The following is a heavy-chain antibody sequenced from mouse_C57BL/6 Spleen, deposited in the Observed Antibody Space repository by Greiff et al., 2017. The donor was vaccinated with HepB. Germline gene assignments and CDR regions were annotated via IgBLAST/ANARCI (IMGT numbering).Heavy chain of an antibody. CDR3: ARDHYGSFDY. CDR1: GFTFSDYY. V-gene: IGHV5-16*01. CDR2: INYDGSST. J-gene: IGHJ2*01. Sequence: EVMLVESEGGLVQPGSSMKLSCTASGFTFSDYYMAWVRQVPEKGLEWVANINYDGSSTYYLDSLKSRFIISRDNAKNILYLQMSSLKSEDTATYYCARDHYGSFDYWGQGTTLTVSS. D-gene: IGHD1-1*01.